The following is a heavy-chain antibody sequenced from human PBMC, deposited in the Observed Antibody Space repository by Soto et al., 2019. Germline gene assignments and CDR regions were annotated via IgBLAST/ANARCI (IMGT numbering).Heavy chain of an antibody. Sequence: SETLSLTCAVYGGSFSGYYWGWIRQPPGKGLEWIGEINHSGSTNYNPSLKSRVTISVDTSKNQFSLKLSSVTAADTAVYYCARGTPITSFGVVMRGYMDGWGKGTTVTVSS. CDR1: GGSFSGYY. V-gene: IGHV4-34*01. J-gene: IGHJ6*03. D-gene: IGHD3-3*01. CDR3: ARGTPITSFGVVMRGYMDG. CDR2: INHSGST.